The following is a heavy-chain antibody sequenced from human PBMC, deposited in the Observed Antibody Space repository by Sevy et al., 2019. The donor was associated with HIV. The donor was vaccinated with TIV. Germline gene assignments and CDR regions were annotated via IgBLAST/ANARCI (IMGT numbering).Heavy chain of an antibody. V-gene: IGHV1-24*01. CDR3: ATITHASDIRCYWFDP. Sequence: ASVKVSCKVSGYTLTESSIHWVRQAPGKGLEWMGGSDPEDGKTIYAQNFQGRVTMTEDISTDTVYMELSSLRSEDTAVYYCATITHASDIRCYWFDPWGQGTLVTVSS. CDR1: GYTLTESS. CDR2: SDPEDGKT. J-gene: IGHJ5*02. D-gene: IGHD1-20*01.